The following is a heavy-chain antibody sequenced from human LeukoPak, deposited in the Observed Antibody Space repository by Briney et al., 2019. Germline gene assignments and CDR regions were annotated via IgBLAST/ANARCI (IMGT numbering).Heavy chain of an antibody. Sequence: ASVTVSCKASGYTFTSYYMHWVRQAPGQGLEWMGIINPSGGSTSYAQKFQGRVTMTRDTSTSTVYMELSSLRSEDTAVYYCARGGANYDFWSGYEGPWGQGTLVTVSS. V-gene: IGHV1-46*01. D-gene: IGHD3-3*01. CDR1: GYTFTSYY. CDR2: INPSGGST. J-gene: IGHJ5*02. CDR3: ARGGANYDFWSGYEGP.